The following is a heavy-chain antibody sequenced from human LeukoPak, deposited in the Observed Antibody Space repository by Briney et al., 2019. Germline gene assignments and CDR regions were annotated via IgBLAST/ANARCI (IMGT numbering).Heavy chain of an antibody. CDR3: ARNYYDSGGYPSGFDP. Sequence: GESLKISCKGSGYSFTSYWIGWVRQMPGKGLEWMGIIYPGDSDTRYSPSFQGQVTISADKSISTAYLQWSSLKASDTAMYYCARNYYDSGGYPSGFDPWGQGTLVTVSS. CDR1: GYSFTSYW. J-gene: IGHJ5*02. V-gene: IGHV5-51*01. D-gene: IGHD3-22*01. CDR2: IYPGDSDT.